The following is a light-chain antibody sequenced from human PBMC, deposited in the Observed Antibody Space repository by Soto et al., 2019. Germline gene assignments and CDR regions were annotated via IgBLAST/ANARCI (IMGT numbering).Light chain of an antibody. J-gene: IGKJ1*01. CDR1: QSVSTNY. Sequence: EIVLTQSPGTLSLSPGERATLSCRASQSVSTNYLAWYQRKPGQAPRLLIYGASSRATDITVRFSGSGSGTEFTLTITRLQPEDFAVYYCQQYGSSPPTFGQGPQVEIK. CDR2: GAS. V-gene: IGKV3-20*01. CDR3: QQYGSSPPT.